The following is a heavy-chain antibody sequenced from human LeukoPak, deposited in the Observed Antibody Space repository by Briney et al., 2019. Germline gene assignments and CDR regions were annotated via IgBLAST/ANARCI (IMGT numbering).Heavy chain of an antibody. CDR1: GFTFKSYW. CDR2: IRYDGSSA. J-gene: IGHJ5*02. CDR3: AKSDWFDP. V-gene: IGHV3-74*01. Sequence: GESLRLSSATSGFTFKSYWMSWLRQAPGKGLVWVSRIRYDGSSATYAESVKGRFTISRDNARNTLYLQMNSLRVDDTGVYYCAKSDWFDPCGRGILVTVSS.